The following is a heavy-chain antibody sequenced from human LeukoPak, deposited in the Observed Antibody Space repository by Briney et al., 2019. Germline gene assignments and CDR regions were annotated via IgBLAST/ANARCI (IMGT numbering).Heavy chain of an antibody. CDR1: GGSFSGYY. J-gene: IGHJ3*02. D-gene: IGHD4-23*01. CDR3: AADYGGDAFDI. V-gene: IGHV4-34*01. CDR2: INHSGST. Sequence: SETLSLTCAVYGGSFSGYYWSWSRQPPGKVLEWIGEINHSGSTNYNPSLKSRVTISVDTSKNQFSLKLSSVTAADTAVYYCAADYGGDAFDIWGQGTLVTVSS.